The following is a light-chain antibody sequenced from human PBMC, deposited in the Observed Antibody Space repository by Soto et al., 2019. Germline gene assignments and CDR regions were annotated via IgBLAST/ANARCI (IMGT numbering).Light chain of an antibody. J-gene: IGLJ1*01. CDR1: SSNIGSNT. CDR3: PAWHDSLNGRGV. Sequence: QSVLTQPPSASGTPGQRVTISCSGSSSNIGSNTISWYQQLPGTAPKLLIYSNNQRPSGVPDRFSGSKSGTSASLAISGLQSEDEAHYYCPAWHDSLNGRGVFATGTKLPVL. CDR2: SNN. V-gene: IGLV1-44*01.